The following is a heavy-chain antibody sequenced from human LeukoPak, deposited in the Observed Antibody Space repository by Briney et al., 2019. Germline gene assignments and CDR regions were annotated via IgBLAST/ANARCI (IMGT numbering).Heavy chain of an antibody. CDR1: GYSISSGYY. V-gene: IGHV4-38-2*01. D-gene: IGHD2-2*01. CDR3: ARHFTRGAHLKLGYCSSTSCYQPDNWFDP. Sequence: PSETLSLTCAVSGYSISSGYYWGWIRQPPGKGLEWIGSIYHSGGTYYNPSLKSRVTISVDTSKNQFSLKLSSVTAADTAVYYSARHFTRGAHLKLGYCSSTSCYQPDNWFDPWGQGTLVTVSS. J-gene: IGHJ5*02. CDR2: IYHSGGT.